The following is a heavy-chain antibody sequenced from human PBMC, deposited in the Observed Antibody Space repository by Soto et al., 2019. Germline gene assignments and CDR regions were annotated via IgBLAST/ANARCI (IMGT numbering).Heavy chain of an antibody. V-gene: IGHV4-59*08. CDR1: GGSISSYY. D-gene: IGHD2-15*01. Sequence: SETLSLTCTVSGGSISSYYWSWIRQPPGKGLEWIGYIYYSGSTNYNPSLKSRVTISVDTSKNQFSLKLSSVTAADTAVYYCARRYGGTFDYWGQGALVTVSS. CDR2: IYYSGST. CDR3: ARRYGGTFDY. J-gene: IGHJ4*02.